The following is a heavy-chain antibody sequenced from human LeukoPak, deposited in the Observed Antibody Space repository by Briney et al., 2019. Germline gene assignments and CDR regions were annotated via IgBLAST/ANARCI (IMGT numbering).Heavy chain of an antibody. CDR2: INHSGST. CDR3: AGTYYYDSSGYGPHILAY. V-gene: IGHV4-34*01. D-gene: IGHD3-22*01. Sequence: SETLSLTCAVYGGSFSGYYWSWIRQPPGKGLEWLGEINHSGSTNYNPSLKSRVTISVGTSKNQFSLKLSSVTAADTAVYYCAGTYYYDSSGYGPHILAYWGQGTLVTVSS. CDR1: GGSFSGYY. J-gene: IGHJ4*02.